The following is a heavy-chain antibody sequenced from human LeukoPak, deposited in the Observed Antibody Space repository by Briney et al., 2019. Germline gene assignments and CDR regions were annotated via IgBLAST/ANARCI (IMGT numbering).Heavy chain of an antibody. D-gene: IGHD2-15*01. CDR3: AKDPYCSGGSCYYDAFDI. Sequence: GGSLRLSCAASGFTFSSYGMHWVRQAPGKGLEWGALIWYDGGNKYYADSVKGRFTISRDNSKNTLYLQMNSLRAEDTPMYYCAKDPYCSGGSCYYDAFDIWGQGTMVTVSS. V-gene: IGHV3-30*02. J-gene: IGHJ3*02. CDR2: IWYDGGNK. CDR1: GFTFSSYG.